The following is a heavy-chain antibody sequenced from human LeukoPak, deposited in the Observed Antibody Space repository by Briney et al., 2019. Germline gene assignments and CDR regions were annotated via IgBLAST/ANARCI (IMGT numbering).Heavy chain of an antibody. Sequence: GGSLRLSCAASGFTFSVYAMSWVRQAPGKGLEWVSTISSTGGSTYYADSVNGRFVVSRDNSRNTLYLQMNSLRAEDTAVYYCARDIVVVPAADPLNYYYYGMDVWGQGTTVTVSS. D-gene: IGHD2-2*01. CDR3: ARDIVVVPAADPLNYYYYGMDV. CDR2: ISSTGGST. CDR1: GFTFSVYA. V-gene: IGHV3-23*01. J-gene: IGHJ6*02.